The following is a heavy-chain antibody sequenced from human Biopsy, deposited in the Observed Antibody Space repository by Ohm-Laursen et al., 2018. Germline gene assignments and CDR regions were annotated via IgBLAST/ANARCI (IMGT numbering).Heavy chain of an antibody. D-gene: IGHD5-18*01. J-gene: IGHJ6*02. Sequence: RSLRLSCAASGFTFTNYGMQWVRQAPGKGLEWVAFIFYDGSNTYYADSVKGRIITTRNNSRDILYLQMSSLRAEDTAVYYCAKDRYNYTPIGGFSMDVWGQGTTVTVSS. CDR3: AKDRYNYTPIGGFSMDV. CDR2: IFYDGSNT. CDR1: GFTFTNYG. V-gene: IGHV3-30*18.